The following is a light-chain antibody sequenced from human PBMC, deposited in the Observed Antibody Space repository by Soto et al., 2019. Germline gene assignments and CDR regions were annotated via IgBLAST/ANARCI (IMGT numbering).Light chain of an antibody. V-gene: IGLV2-14*01. Sequence: QSVLTQPASVSGSPGQSITISCTGTSNDVGGYNYVSWYQQHLGKAPKLMIYEVSNRPSGISNRFSGSKSGNAASLTISGLQAEDEADYYCSSYTTSSTYVFGTGTKVTAL. CDR2: EVS. J-gene: IGLJ1*01. CDR3: SSYTTSSTYV. CDR1: SNDVGGYNY.